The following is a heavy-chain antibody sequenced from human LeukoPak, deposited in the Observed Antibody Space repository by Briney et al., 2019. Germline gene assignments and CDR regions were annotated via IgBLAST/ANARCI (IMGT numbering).Heavy chain of an antibody. D-gene: IGHD3-10*01. J-gene: IGHJ6*02. CDR2: IVVGSGNT. CDR3: AASFYYYAPYGMDV. Sequence: GTSVKVSCKASGFTFTSSAVQWVRQARGQRLEWIGWIVVGSGNTNYAQKFQERVTITRDMSTSTAYMELSSLRSEDTAVYYCAASFYYYAPYGMDVWGQGTTVTVSS. V-gene: IGHV1-58*01. CDR1: GFTFTSSA.